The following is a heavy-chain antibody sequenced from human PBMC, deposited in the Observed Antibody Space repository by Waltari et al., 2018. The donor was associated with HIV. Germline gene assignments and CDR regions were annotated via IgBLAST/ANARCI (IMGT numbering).Heavy chain of an antibody. J-gene: IGHJ6*02. CDR3: ARDQEVVRGYYFGMDV. D-gene: IGHD2-15*01. CDR1: GFTFSSYC. V-gene: IGHV3-7*01. CDR2: IKYDGSGK. Sequence: EEQLVESGGALVQPGGSLRLSCAASGFTFSSYCMTWVRQAQGRGMEKVANIKYDGSGKYYVDSVKGRFTISRDNAKMSLYLQMNSLRAEETAVYYCARDQEVVRGYYFGMDVWGQGTTVTV.